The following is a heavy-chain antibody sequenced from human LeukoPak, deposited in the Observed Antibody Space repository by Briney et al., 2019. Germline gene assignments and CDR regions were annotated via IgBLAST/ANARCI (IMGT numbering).Heavy chain of an antibody. J-gene: IGHJ4*02. Sequence: PGGSLRLSCAASGFTVSSNHNHMSWVRQAPGKGLEWVSVIYSGGTIFYADSVKGRLTISRDNSKNTVYLEMNSLRAEDTAVYYCARDGENHYYDYWGQGTLVTVST. CDR1: GFTVSSNH. CDR2: IYSGGTI. CDR3: ARDGENHYYDY. D-gene: IGHD7-27*01. V-gene: IGHV3-66*01.